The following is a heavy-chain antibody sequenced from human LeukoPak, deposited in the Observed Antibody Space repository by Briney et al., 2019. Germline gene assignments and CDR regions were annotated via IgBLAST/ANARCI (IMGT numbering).Heavy chain of an antibody. CDR2: ISAYNGNT. D-gene: IGHD2-2*01. CDR3: ARDCSSTSCPTPAYYYYGMDV. Sequence: ASVKVSCKASGYTFTSYGISWVRQAPGQGLEWMGWISAYNGNTNYAQKLQGSVTMTTDTSTSTAYMELRSLRSDDTAVYYCARDCSSTSCPTPAYYYYGMDVWGKGTTVTVSS. J-gene: IGHJ6*04. V-gene: IGHV1-18*04. CDR1: GYTFTSYG.